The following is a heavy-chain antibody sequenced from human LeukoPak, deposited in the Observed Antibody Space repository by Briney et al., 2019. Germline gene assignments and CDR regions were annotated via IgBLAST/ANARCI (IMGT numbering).Heavy chain of an antibody. D-gene: IGHD6-19*01. J-gene: IGHJ4*02. CDR1: GYTFTGYY. CDR3: ARDLEDGSCWYWFDY. V-gene: IGHV1-2*06. Sequence: ASVKVSCKASGYTFTGYYMHWVRQAPGQGLEWMGRINPNSGGTNYAQKFQGRVTMTRDTSISTAYMELSRLRSDDTAVYYCARDLEDGSCWYWFDYWGQGTLVTVSS. CDR2: INPNSGGT.